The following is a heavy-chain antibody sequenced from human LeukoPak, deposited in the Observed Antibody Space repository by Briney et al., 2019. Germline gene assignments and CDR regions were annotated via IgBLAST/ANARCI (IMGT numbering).Heavy chain of an antibody. CDR2: IYHSGST. CDR3: ARDDSSGYYVDY. Sequence: SETLSLTCTVSGYSISSGYYWGWIRQPPGKGLEWIGSIYHSGSTYYNPSLKSRVTISVDTSKNQFSLKLSSVTAADTVVYYRARDDSSGYYVDYWGQGTLVTVSS. J-gene: IGHJ4*02. V-gene: IGHV4-38-2*02. CDR1: GYSISSGYY. D-gene: IGHD3-22*01.